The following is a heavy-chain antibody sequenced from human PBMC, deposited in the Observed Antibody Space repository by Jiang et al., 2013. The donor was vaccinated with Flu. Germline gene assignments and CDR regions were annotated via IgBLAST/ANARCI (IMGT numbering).Heavy chain of an antibody. D-gene: IGHD1-14*01. J-gene: IGHJ4*02. Sequence: KWYNDYAVSVKSRITINPDTSKNQFSLQLNSVTPEDTAVYYCARSRPGGFDYWGQGTLVTVSS. CDR3: ARSRPGGFDY. CDR2: KWYN. V-gene: IGHV6-1*01.